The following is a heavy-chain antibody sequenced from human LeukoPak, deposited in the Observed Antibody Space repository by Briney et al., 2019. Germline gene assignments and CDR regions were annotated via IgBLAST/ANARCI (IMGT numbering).Heavy chain of an antibody. Sequence: NPSETLSLTCTVSGGSFRSSSYYWGWIRQTPGKGLEWIGCIYYSGSTYYNPSLKSRVTISVDTSENQFSLQLSSVTAADTAVYYCARRHYSGSYYWFDPWGQGTLVTVSS. CDR3: ARRHYSGSYYWFDP. D-gene: IGHD1-26*01. CDR1: GGSFRSSSYY. V-gene: IGHV4-39*01. J-gene: IGHJ5*02. CDR2: IYYSGST.